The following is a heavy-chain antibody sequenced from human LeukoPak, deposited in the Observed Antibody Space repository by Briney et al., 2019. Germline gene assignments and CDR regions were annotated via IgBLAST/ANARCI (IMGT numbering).Heavy chain of an antibody. Sequence: GGSLRLSCAASGFTVSSNYMSWVRQAPGKGLEWVALIWYDGSNKYYADSVKGRFTISRDNSKNTLYLQMNSLRAEDTAVYYCARDFSGSWGVSYWGQGTLVTVSS. CDR2: IWYDGSNK. J-gene: IGHJ4*02. V-gene: IGHV3-33*08. D-gene: IGHD1-26*01. CDR1: GFTVSSNY. CDR3: ARDFSGSWGVSY.